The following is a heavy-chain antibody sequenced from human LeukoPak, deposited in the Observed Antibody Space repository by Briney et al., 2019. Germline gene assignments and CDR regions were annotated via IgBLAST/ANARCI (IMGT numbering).Heavy chain of an antibody. CDR3: ARENGSGYHDY. J-gene: IGHJ4*02. CDR1: GGSISSYY. CDR2: IYYSGST. Sequence: SSETLSLTCTVSGGSISSYYWSWIRQPPGKGLEWIGYIYYSGSTNYNPSLKSRVTISVDTSKNQFSLKLSSVTAADTAVYYCARENGSGYHDYWGQGTLVTVSS. D-gene: IGHD3-22*01. V-gene: IGHV4-59*01.